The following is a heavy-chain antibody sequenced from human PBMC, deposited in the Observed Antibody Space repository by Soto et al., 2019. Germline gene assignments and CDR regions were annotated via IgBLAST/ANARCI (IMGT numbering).Heavy chain of an antibody. D-gene: IGHD3-10*01. CDR3: ASSAFDP. Sequence: PGGSLRLSCAASGFTFSTYSMNWVRQAPGKGLEWVSYISSSSSTYYADSVKGRFTISRDNAKNTLYLQMNSLRAEDTAVYYCASSAFDPWGQGTLVTVSS. CDR1: GFTFSTYS. CDR2: ISSSSST. V-gene: IGHV3-21*05. J-gene: IGHJ5*02.